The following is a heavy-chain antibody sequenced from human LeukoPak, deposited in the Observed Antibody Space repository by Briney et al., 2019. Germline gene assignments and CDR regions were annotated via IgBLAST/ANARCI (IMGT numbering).Heavy chain of an antibody. D-gene: IGHD2/OR15-2a*01. CDR1: GFTFSSYS. V-gene: IGHV3-48*01. CDR2: ISGSSGTI. CDR3: AKGESKDYLNYFDYLNYFDH. Sequence: GGSLRLSCAASGFTFSSYSMNWVRQAPGKGLEWVSYISGSSGTIYYADSVKGRFTISRDNSKNALSLQMNSLRAEDTAIYYCAKGESKDYLNYFDYLNYFDHWGQGALVTVSS. J-gene: IGHJ4*02.